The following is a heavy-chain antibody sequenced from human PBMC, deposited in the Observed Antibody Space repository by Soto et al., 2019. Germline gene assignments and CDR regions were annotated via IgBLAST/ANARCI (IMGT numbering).Heavy chain of an antibody. CDR3: TRDRPIDY. V-gene: IGHV3-49*03. Sequence: EVQLVESGGGLTQPGRSLRLSCIGSGFTFGDYTVAWFRQAPGRGLEWVGFIGNKAYGGTISYAASVKGRFTFSRDDSKSVAYLQMNTLKTEDTAVYYCTRDRPIDYWGQGTLVIVS. J-gene: IGHJ4*02. CDR2: IGNKAYGGTI. CDR1: GFTFGDYT.